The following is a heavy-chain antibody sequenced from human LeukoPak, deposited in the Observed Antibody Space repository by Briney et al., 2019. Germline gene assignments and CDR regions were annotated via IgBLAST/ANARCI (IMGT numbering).Heavy chain of an antibody. CDR3: ARGGLGDKLWYEYYFDY. CDR2: INQSGGP. D-gene: IGHD3-16*01. CDR1: GGSFSDYY. Sequence: SETLSLTCAVYGGSFSDYYWSWIRQSPGKGLEWMGDINQSGGPGYNPSLKSRVTMSVDTSKDQFSLKLSSVTAADTAVYFCARGGLGDKLWYEYYFDYWGQGTLVTVSS. V-gene: IGHV4-34*01. J-gene: IGHJ4*02.